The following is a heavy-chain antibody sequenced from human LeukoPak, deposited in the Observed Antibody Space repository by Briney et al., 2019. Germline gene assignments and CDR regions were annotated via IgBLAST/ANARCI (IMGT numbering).Heavy chain of an antibody. Sequence: GESLKISCKGSGYSFTSYWIGWVRQMPGKGLEWMGIIYPGDSDTRYSPSFQGQVTISADKSISTAYPQWSSLKASDTAMYYCARHYYGSGSSEDAFDIWGQGTMVTVSS. CDR2: IYPGDSDT. D-gene: IGHD3-10*01. CDR3: ARHYYGSGSSEDAFDI. CDR1: GYSFTSYW. V-gene: IGHV5-51*01. J-gene: IGHJ3*02.